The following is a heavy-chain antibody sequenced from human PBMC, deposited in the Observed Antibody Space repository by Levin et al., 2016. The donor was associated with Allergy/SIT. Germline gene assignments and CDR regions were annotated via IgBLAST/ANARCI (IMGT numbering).Heavy chain of an antibody. CDR2: INPTDGGT. Sequence: ASVKVSCKASGYTFTSHYMHWVRQAPGQGLEWMGVINPTDGGTSYAQKFRGRVTMTRDTSTSTVYMELRSLRSEDTAVYYCARDLGGSYGYDFDYWGQGTLVTVSS. V-gene: IGHV1-46*01. CDR1: GYTFTSHY. CDR3: ARDLGGSYGYDFDY. J-gene: IGHJ4*02. D-gene: IGHD1-26*01.